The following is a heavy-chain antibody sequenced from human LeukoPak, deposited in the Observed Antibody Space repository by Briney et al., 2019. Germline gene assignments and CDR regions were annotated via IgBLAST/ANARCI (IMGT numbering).Heavy chain of an antibody. CDR3: ASSDYDYGGNFDY. CDR2: TYPGDSDT. D-gene: IGHD4-23*01. CDR1: GYSFTSYW. J-gene: IGHJ4*02. V-gene: IGHV5-51*01. Sequence: GESLKISCKGSGYSFTSYWIGWVRQMPGKGLEWMGITYPGDSDTRYSPSFQGRVTISADKSISTAYLQWSSLKASDTAMYYCASSDYDYGGNFDYWGQGTLVTVSS.